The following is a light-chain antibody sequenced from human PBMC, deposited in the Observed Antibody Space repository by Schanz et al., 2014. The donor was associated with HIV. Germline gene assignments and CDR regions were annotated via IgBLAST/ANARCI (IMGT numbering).Light chain of an antibody. V-gene: IGLV1-44*01. CDR1: SSNTKINA. CDR3: GTWDDSLNGWV. Sequence: QSVLTQPPSASGTPGQRVTISCSGSSSNTKINAVNWYQHLPGTSPKLLIYATYNRPSGVPDRFSGSGSDTSASLAISGLQSEDEADYYCGTWDDSLNGWVFGGGTKLTVL. CDR2: ATY. J-gene: IGLJ3*02.